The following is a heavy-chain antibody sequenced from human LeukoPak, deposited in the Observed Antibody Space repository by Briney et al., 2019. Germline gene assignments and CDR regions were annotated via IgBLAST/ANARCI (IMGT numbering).Heavy chain of an antibody. CDR2: IYSGGST. V-gene: IGHV3-53*01. Sequence: WGSLTRYCAASGFTGSSNYMSWVGQGQGQGREWVSVIYSGGSTYYADSVKGRFTISRDNSKNTLYLQMNSLRAEDTAVYYCARLDTLTGYFDYWGQGTLVTVSS. J-gene: IGHJ4*02. D-gene: IGHD3-9*01. CDR1: GFTGSSNY. CDR3: ARLDTLTGYFDY.